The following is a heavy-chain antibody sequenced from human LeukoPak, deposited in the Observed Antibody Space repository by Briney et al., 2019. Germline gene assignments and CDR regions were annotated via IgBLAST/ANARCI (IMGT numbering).Heavy chain of an antibody. Sequence: PSETLSLTCTVSGGSLSSGSYYWSWIRQPPGKGLGWIGYIYYSASTNYNPSLKSRVTISVDTSKNQFSLKLSSVTAADTAVFYCARVASGYDVFDIWGQGTMVTVSS. CDR3: ARVASGYDVFDI. CDR2: IYYSAST. D-gene: IGHD3-3*01. CDR1: GGSLSSGSYY. J-gene: IGHJ3*02. V-gene: IGHV4-61*01.